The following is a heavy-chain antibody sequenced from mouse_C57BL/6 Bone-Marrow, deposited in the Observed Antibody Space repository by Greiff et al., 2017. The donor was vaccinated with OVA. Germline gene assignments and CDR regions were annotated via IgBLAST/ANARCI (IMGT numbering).Heavy chain of an antibody. CDR1: GYAFTNYL. CDR2: INPGSGGT. CDR3: ARTVEDY. V-gene: IGHV1-54*01. J-gene: IGHJ2*01. Sequence: QVQLQQSGAELVRPGTSVKVSCKASGYAFTNYLLEWVKQRPGQGLEWIGVINPGSGGTNYNEKFKGKATLTADKSSSPAYMQRSSLTSEDAAVYFCARTVEDYWGQGTTLTVSS.